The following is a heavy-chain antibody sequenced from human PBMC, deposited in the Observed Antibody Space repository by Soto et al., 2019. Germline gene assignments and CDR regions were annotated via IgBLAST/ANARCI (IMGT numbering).Heavy chain of an antibody. CDR2: ISAYNGNT. Sequence: LVKVSCKASGYTFTSYGISWLRQTPGQGLEWMGWISAYNGNTNYAQKLQGRVTMTTDTSTSTAYMELRSLRSDDTAVYYCAVTYCSGSSCYHGRGDYWGQGTLVTVSS. D-gene: IGHD2-15*01. CDR3: AVTYCSGSSCYHGRGDY. V-gene: IGHV1-18*04. CDR1: GYTFTSYG. J-gene: IGHJ4*02.